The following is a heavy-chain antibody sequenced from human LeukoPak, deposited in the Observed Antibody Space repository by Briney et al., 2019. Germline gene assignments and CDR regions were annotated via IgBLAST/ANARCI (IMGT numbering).Heavy chain of an antibody. CDR2: VNRDGSET. Sequence: GGSLRLSCAASGFTLSNHWMTWVRQVPGRGPEWVANVNRDGSETYYLDSVKGRFTISKDNTKNSLYLQMNSLRAEDTALYHCARNNGMDVWGQGTTVIVSS. CDR1: GFTLSNHW. J-gene: IGHJ6*02. CDR3: ARNNGMDV. V-gene: IGHV3-7*03.